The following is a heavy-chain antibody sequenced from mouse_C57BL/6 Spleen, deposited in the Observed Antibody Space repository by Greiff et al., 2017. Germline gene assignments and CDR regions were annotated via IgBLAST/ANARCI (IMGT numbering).Heavy chain of an antibody. CDR1: GYTFTSYW. CDR2: IDPSDSYT. CDR3: ARHSYYGNSAWFAY. V-gene: IGHV1-59*01. Sequence: QVQLQQPGAELVRPGTSVKLSCKASGYTFTSYWMHWVKQRPGQGLEWIGVIDPSDSYTNYNQKFKGKATLTVDTSSSTAYMQLISLTSEDSAVYYFARHSYYGNSAWFAYWGQGTLVTVSA. J-gene: IGHJ3*01. D-gene: IGHD2-1*01.